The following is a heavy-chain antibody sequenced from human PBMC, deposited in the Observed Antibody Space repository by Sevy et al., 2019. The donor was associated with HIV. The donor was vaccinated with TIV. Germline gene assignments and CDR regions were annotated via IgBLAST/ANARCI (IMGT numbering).Heavy chain of an antibody. CDR1: GGSIRSSHW. D-gene: IGHD3-10*01. CDR3: AREEYFYGSGTYGYGMDV. Sequence: SETLSLTCAVSGGSIRSSHWWSWVRLSPGKGLEWIGEIYYSGSRNYNPSLKSRLTISVDTSNNLFSLRLSSVTAADTAVYYCAREEYFYGSGTYGYGMDVWGQGTTVTVSS. V-gene: IGHV4-4*02. J-gene: IGHJ6*02. CDR2: IYYSGSR.